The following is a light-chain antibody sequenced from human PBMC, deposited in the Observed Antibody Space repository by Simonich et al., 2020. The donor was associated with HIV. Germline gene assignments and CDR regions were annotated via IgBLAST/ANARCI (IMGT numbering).Light chain of an antibody. Sequence: DIVMTQSPDSLAVSLGERATINCKSSQSVSYSTNHKNYLAWYQQKPGQPPKLLMYWAATRESGVPDRFSGSGSGTDFTLTISSLQAEDVAVYYCQQYYSTPLTFGGGTKVEIK. CDR2: WAA. CDR1: QSVSYSTNHKNY. CDR3: QQYYSTPLT. J-gene: IGKJ4*01. V-gene: IGKV4-1*01.